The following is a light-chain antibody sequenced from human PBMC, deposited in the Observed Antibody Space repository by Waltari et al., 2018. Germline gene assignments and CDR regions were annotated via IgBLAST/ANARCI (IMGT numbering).Light chain of an antibody. CDR3: QNYVRLPAT. Sequence: SCRASQRVGRSLVWYQQKPGQAPRVIIYDASTRATGIPDRFSGSGSGTDFSLTISRLEPKDFAVYFCQNYVRLPATFGQGTKVEIK. V-gene: IGKV3-20*01. CDR2: DAS. CDR1: QRVGRS. J-gene: IGKJ1*01.